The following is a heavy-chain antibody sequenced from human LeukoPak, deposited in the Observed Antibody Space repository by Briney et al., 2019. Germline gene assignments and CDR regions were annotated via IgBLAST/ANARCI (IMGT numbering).Heavy chain of an antibody. CDR1: GGSISSYY. Sequence: SETLSLTCTVSGGSISSYYWSWIRQPPGKGLEWIGYIYYSGSTNYNPSLKSRVTISVDTSKNQFSLKLSSVTAADTAVYSCARGRHQQFALGYYYYYMDVWGKGTTVTVSS. D-gene: IGHD6-6*01. V-gene: IGHV4-59*01. J-gene: IGHJ6*03. CDR2: IYYSGST. CDR3: ARGRHQQFALGYYYYYMDV.